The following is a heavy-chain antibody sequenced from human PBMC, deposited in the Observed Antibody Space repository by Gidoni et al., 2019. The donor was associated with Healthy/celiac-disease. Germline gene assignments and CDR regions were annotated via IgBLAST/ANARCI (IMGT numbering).Heavy chain of an antibody. D-gene: IGHD2-21*01. J-gene: IGHJ4*02. Sequence: QVQLVQSGAEVKKPGASVKVSCQASGYTFTSYYINWVRQATGQGLEWMGWMNPNSGNTGYAQKFQGRVTMARNTSISTAYMELSSLGSEDTAVYYCARGFSPTVVIAYYWGQGTLVTVSS. CDR3: ARGFSPTVVIAYY. CDR1: GYTFTSYY. CDR2: MNPNSGNT. V-gene: IGHV1-8*01.